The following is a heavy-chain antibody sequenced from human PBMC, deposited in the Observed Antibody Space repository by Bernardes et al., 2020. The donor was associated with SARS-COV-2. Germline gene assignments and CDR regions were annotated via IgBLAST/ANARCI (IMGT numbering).Heavy chain of an antibody. D-gene: IGHD2-8*02. Sequence: SETLSLTCTVSGDSLNTGSFYWTWLLQPAGTGLEWIGRLYSRGNTNYNPSLKSRVTISVDTSKNQFFLNLSSVTAADTAVYYCARVINVLGPNNDYFDHWGQGTLVTVSS. CDR2: LYSRGNT. V-gene: IGHV4-61*02. CDR1: GDSLNTGSFY. J-gene: IGHJ4*02. CDR3: ARVINVLGPNNDYFDH.